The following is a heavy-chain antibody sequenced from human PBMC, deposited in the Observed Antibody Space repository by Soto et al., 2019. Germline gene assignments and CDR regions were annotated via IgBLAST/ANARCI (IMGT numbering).Heavy chain of an antibody. CDR2: ISHDGSNK. Sequence: QVQLVESGGGVVQPGRSLRLSCAASGFTFSSYGMHWVRQAPGKGLEWVALISHDGSNKYYVDSVKGRFTISRDNSKNTLFLQMNSLRAGDKAVYYCAKDRLRGGFLTTATDNGMDVWGQGNTVTVSS. V-gene: IGHV3-30*18. CDR3: AKDRLRGGFLTTATDNGMDV. J-gene: IGHJ6*02. CDR1: GFTFSSYG. D-gene: IGHD2-15*01.